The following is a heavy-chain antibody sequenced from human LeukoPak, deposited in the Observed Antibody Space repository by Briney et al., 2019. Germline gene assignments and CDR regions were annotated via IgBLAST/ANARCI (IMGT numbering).Heavy chain of an antibody. D-gene: IGHD6-13*01. CDR1: GGTLSSYA. J-gene: IGHJ2*01. CDR3: ARLLSEQLVLRNWYFDL. Sequence: SVKVSCKASGGTLSSYAISWVRQAPGQGLEWMGRIIPILGIANYAQKFQGRVTITADKSTSTAYMELSSLRSEDTAVYYCARLLSEQLVLRNWYFDLWGRGTLVTVSS. V-gene: IGHV1-69*04. CDR2: IIPILGIA.